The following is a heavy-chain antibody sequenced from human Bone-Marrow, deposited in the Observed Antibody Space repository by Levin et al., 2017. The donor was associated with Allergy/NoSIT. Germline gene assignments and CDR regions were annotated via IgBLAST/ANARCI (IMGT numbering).Heavy chain of an antibody. D-gene: IGHD5-18*01. CDR3: ARGRGYSFGSDY. CDR1: GFTFSDHY. CDR2: TRSKANSYTT. V-gene: IGHV3-72*01. Sequence: PGESLKISCAASGFTFSDHYMDWVRQAPGKGLEWVGRTRSKANSYTTEYAASVKGRFTISRDDSKNSLYLQMNSLKIEDTAVYYCARGRGYSFGSDYWGQGTLVTVSS. J-gene: IGHJ4*02.